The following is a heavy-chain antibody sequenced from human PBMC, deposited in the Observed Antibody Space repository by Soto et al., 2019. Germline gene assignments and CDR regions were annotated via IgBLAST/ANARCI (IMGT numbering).Heavy chain of an antibody. CDR3: AKDHLESTVTTPSY. D-gene: IGHD4-17*01. CDR2: ISYDGNDK. Sequence: QVQLVESGGGLVQPGRSLRLSCAASGFTFSSYGMHWVRQAPGKGLEWVAVISYDGNDKSYADSVKGRFTISRDNFKNRLYLHMDSQRAEDTDMCYCAKDHLESTVTTPSYWGQGTLVNVSS. CDR1: GFTFSSYG. V-gene: IGHV3-30*18. J-gene: IGHJ4*02.